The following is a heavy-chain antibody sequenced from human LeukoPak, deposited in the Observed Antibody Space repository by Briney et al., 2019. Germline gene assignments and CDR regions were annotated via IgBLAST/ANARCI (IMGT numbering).Heavy chain of an antibody. CDR1: GITFSSFW. Sequence: GGSLRLSCAVSGITFSSFWMSWVRQAPGKGLEWVANIKQDGSEKYYVDSVKGRFTISRDNAKNSVYLQMNSLRAEDTAVYYCAKDSSSGSSYYFHGMDVWGQGTTVIVSS. D-gene: IGHD3-10*01. V-gene: IGHV3-7*04. J-gene: IGHJ6*02. CDR2: IKQDGSEK. CDR3: AKDSSSGSSYYFHGMDV.